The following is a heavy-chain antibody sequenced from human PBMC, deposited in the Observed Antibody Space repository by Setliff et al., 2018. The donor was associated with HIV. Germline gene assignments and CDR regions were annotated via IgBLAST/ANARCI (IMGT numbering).Heavy chain of an antibody. Sequence: PEETLSLTCNVSGDPISNHYWNWIRQPPGKGLEWIATIYNSGNSVSSPSLKSRVTISIDTSKNHFSLTLNSVTAADSAVYYCARVEAKVRGATYGMDVWGQGTTVTVSS. D-gene: IGHD3-10*01. CDR2: IYNSGNS. CDR1: GDPISNHY. J-gene: IGHJ6*02. CDR3: ARVEAKVRGATYGMDV. V-gene: IGHV4-59*11.